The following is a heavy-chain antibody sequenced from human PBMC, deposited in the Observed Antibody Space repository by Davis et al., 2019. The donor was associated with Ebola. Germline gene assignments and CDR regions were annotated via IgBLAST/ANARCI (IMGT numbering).Heavy chain of an antibody. J-gene: IGHJ4*02. CDR2: ISGSGGST. V-gene: IGHV3-23*01. CDR1: GFSFSNYA. Sequence: GGSLRLSCAASGFSFSNYAMSWVRQAPGKGLEWVSAISGSGGSTYYADSVKGRFTISRDNSKNTLYLQMNSLRAEDTAVYYCARELGDIVVVPAAFDYWGQGTLVTVSS. D-gene: IGHD2-2*01. CDR3: ARELGDIVVVPAAFDY.